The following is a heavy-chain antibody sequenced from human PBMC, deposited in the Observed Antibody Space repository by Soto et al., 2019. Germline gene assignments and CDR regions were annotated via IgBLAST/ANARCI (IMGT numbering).Heavy chain of an antibody. CDR1: GGSFSGYY. Sequence: SETLSLTCAVYGGSFSGYYWSWIRQPPGKGLEWIGEINHSGSTNYNPSLKSRVTISVDTSKNQFSLKLSSVTAADTAVYYCARGTTMVRGANGGAYFDYWGQGTLVTVSS. V-gene: IGHV4-34*01. CDR3: ARGTTMVRGANGGAYFDY. D-gene: IGHD3-10*01. J-gene: IGHJ4*02. CDR2: INHSGST.